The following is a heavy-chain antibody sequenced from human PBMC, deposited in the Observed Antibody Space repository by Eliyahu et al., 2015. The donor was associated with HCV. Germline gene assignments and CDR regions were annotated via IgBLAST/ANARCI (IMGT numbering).Heavy chain of an antibody. D-gene: IGHD4-17*01. J-gene: IGHJ6*02. CDR1: GGSIXXXNW. Sequence: QVQLQEAGPGLVKPSGTLSLTCXVSGGSIXXXNWWSWFRXPPGKGLEWIGEIYHSGSTNYNPSLKSRVTISVDKSKNQFSLKLSSVTAADTAVYYCARDVKTTVTTDFIEYYYYYYGMDVWGQGTTVTVSS. V-gene: IGHV4-4*02. CDR3: ARDVKTTVTTDFIEYYYYYYGMDV. CDR2: IYHSGST.